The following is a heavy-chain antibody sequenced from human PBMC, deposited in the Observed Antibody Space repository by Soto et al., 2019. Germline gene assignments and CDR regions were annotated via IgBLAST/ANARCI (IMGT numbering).Heavy chain of an antibody. V-gene: IGHV4-59*08. Sequence: SETLSLTCTVSGGSISSYYWSWIRQPPGKGLEWIGYIYYSGSTNYNPSLKSRVTISVDTSKNQFSLKLTSVTAADTAVYYCARRRFGELSDFDYWGQGALVTVSS. CDR1: GGSISSYY. CDR2: IYYSGST. CDR3: ARRRFGELSDFDY. D-gene: IGHD3-10*01. J-gene: IGHJ4*02.